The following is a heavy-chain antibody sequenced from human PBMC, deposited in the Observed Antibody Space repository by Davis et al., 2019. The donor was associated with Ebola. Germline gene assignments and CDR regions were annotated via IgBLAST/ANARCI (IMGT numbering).Heavy chain of an antibody. J-gene: IGHJ3*02. CDR1: GYTFTSYG. Sequence: ASVKVSCKASGYTFTSYGISWVRQAPGQGLEWMGWISAYNGNTNYAQKFQGWVTMTRDTSISTAYMELSRLRSDDTAVYYCAREGRSGTNGVCCDAFDIWGQGTMVTVSS. D-gene: IGHD2-8*01. V-gene: IGHV1-18*01. CDR3: AREGRSGTNGVCCDAFDI. CDR2: ISAYNGNT.